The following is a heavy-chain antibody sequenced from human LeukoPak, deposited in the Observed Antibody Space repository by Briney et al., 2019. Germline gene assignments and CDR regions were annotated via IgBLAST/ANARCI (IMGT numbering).Heavy chain of an antibody. V-gene: IGHV4-59*01. D-gene: IGHD3-22*01. Sequence: SETLSLTCTVSGGSISGYYWSCIRQPPGQGLEWIGYIHSSGATLYNPSLKSRVTISVDTSKNQFSLKLSSVTAADTAVYYCARLYDSSGYTNWLDPWGQGTLVTVSS. CDR3: ARLYDSSGYTNWLDP. CDR1: GGSISGYY. CDR2: IHSSGAT. J-gene: IGHJ5*02.